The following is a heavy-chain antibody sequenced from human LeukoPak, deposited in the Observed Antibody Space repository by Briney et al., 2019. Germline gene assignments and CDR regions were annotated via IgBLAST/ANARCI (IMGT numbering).Heavy chain of an antibody. V-gene: IGHV1-18*01. J-gene: IGHJ6*03. CDR2: ISNHNVNT. CDR1: GYTFNTYA. CDR3: ARGDGDGYSYGTYYYYMDV. D-gene: IGHD5-18*01. Sequence: GASVKVSCKTSGYTFNTYAISWVRQAPGQGLEWMGWISNHNVNTNSAQKLQGRVTITKDTSTSTAYLDLQSLRSEDTAVYYCARGDGDGYSYGTYYYYMDVWGKGTTVTVSS.